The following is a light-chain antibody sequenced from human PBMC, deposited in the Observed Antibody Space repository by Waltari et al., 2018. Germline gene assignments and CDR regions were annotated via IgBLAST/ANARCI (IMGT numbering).Light chain of an antibody. Sequence: VMTQSPDTLSVSPGERATLSCRARQNIHDKLAWYQQKPGQAPKPLIFDASTRATGVPARFSGSGSGTDFTLTISSLQSEDFAIYYCQQYNDWPPITFGPGTRLQIK. V-gene: IGKV3-15*01. J-gene: IGKJ5*01. CDR1: QNIHDK. CDR3: QQYNDWPPIT. CDR2: DAS.